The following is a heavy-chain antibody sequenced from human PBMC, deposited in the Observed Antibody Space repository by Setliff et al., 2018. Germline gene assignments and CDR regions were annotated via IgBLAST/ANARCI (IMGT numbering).Heavy chain of an antibody. CDR3: ARVGTGTPQTNNWFDP. D-gene: IGHD1-1*01. Sequence: SETLSLTCTVSGGSISNYYWSWIRQPAGKGLEWIGRIYTSGSTDSHPSLKSRVSISIDTSKNQFSLKLSSVTAADTAVYYCARVGTGTPQTNNWFDPWGQGTLVTVSS. CDR2: IYTSGST. J-gene: IGHJ5*02. CDR1: GGSISNYY. V-gene: IGHV4-4*07.